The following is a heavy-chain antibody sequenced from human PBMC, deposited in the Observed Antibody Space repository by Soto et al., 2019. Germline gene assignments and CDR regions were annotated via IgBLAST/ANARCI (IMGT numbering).Heavy chain of an antibody. D-gene: IGHD1-1*01. CDR1: GGSFTSNNW. Sequence: SETLSLTCAVSGGSFTSNNWWTWVRQPPGQGLEWIGEIYRTGSTNYNPSLKSRVTISLDKSENQFSLKVTYLTAADTAVYYFASRDPATSVDYWGQGTLVTVSS. J-gene: IGHJ4*02. V-gene: IGHV4-4*02. CDR2: IYRTGST. CDR3: ASRDPATSVDY.